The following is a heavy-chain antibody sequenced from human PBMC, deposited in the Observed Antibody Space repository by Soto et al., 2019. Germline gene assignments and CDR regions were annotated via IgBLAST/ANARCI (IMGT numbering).Heavy chain of an antibody. CDR1: GYTFTSYG. V-gene: IGHV1-18*01. CDR2: ISAYSGNT. D-gene: IGHD3-22*01. J-gene: IGHJ5*02. CDR3: AREAHYYDSSRFDP. Sequence: ASVKVSCKASGYTFTSYGISWVRQAPGQGLEWMGWISAYSGNTNYAQKLQGRVTMTTDTSTSTAYMELRSLRSDDTAVYYCAREAHYYDSSRFDPWGQGTLVTVS.